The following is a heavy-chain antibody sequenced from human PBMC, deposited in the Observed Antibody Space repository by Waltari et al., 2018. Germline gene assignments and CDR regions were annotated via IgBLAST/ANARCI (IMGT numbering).Heavy chain of an antibody. J-gene: IGHJ4*02. Sequence: QVQLQESGPGLVKPSETLSLTCTVSVGPLNNYSLTWIRQPAGKGLEWIGRIYTSGSTKYNPSFKSRVTMSVNTSKNQFSLKLSSVTAADTAVYYCARGSKNYYFDYWGQGTLVTVSS. V-gene: IGHV4-4*07. CDR3: ARGSKNYYFDY. CDR1: VGPLNNYS. CDR2: IYTSGST.